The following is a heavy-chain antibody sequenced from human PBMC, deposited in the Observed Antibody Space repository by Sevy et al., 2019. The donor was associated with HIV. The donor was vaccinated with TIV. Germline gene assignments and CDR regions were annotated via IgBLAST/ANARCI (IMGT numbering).Heavy chain of an antibody. V-gene: IGHV4-31*03. J-gene: IGHJ5*02. CDR3: ARGAEYCSGGSCYSDWFDP. Sequence: SETLSLTCTVSGGSISSGGYYWSWIRQHPGKGLEWIGYIYYSGSTYYNPSLKSRVTISVDTSKNRFSLKLSSVTAADTAVYYCARGAEYCSGGSCYSDWFDPWGQGTLVTVSS. D-gene: IGHD2-15*01. CDR2: IYYSGST. CDR1: GGSISSGGYY.